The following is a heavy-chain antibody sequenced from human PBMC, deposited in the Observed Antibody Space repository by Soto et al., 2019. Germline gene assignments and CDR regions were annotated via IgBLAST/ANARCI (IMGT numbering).Heavy chain of an antibody. CDR3: ARRCPVCYYYYGMDV. CDR2: IYHSGST. D-gene: IGHD1-1*01. V-gene: IGHV4-4*02. CDR1: GGSISSSNW. Sequence: QVQLQESGPGLVKPSGTLSLTCAVSGGSISSSNWWSWVRQPPGKGLEWIGEIYHSGSTNYNPSLKIRVTTSVDKSTNPSSLKLSSVTAADTAVYYGARRCPVCYYYYGMDVWGQGTTVTVSS. J-gene: IGHJ6*02.